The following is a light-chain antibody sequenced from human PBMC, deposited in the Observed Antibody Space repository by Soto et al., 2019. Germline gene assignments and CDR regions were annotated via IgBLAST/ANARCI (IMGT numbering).Light chain of an antibody. CDR3: CSYTSISTYV. Sequence: SVRTQPASLSWAPGQAIALSCPGNSREVGSDYNYVSWYQQHPGKAPKLMVYDVSTRPSGVSNRFSGSKSGTTASLTISGLQAEDEADYYYCSYTSISTYVFGTGTKVTVL. J-gene: IGLJ1*01. V-gene: IGLV2-14*03. CDR2: DVS. CDR1: SREVGSDYNY.